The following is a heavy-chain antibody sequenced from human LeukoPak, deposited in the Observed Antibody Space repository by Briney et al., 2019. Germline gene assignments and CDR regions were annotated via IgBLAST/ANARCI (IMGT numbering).Heavy chain of an antibody. CDR3: ARIYDSSGHDAFGI. CDR2: IYYSGST. CDR1: GGSISSYY. J-gene: IGHJ3*02. Sequence: SETLSLTCTVSGGSISSYYWSWIRQPPGKGLEWIGYIYYSGSTNYNPSLKSRVTISVDTSKNQFSLKLSSVTAADTAVYYCARIYDSSGHDAFGIWGQGTMVTVSS. V-gene: IGHV4-59*01. D-gene: IGHD3-22*01.